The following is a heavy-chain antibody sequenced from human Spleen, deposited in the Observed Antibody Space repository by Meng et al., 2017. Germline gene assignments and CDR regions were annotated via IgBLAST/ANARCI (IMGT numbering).Heavy chain of an antibody. Sequence: ASVKVSCKASGYTFSSYDINWVRQATGQGLEWMGWMNPNSGNTGYAQKFQGRVTMTRDTSISTAYMELSRLRSDDTAVYYCARDDYSNYADVWGQGTTVTVS. J-gene: IGHJ6*02. CDR1: GYTFSSYD. CDR2: MNPNSGNT. V-gene: IGHV1-8*02. D-gene: IGHD4-11*01. CDR3: ARDDYSNYADV.